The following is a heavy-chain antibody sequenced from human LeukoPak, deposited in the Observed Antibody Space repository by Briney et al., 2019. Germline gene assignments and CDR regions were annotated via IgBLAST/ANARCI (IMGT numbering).Heavy chain of an antibody. CDR2: IYYSGST. V-gene: IGHV4-39*01. D-gene: IGHD6-19*01. CDR1: GGSISSSSYY. CDR3: ARHQDSSGWYQAGTGYDY. Sequence: KPSETLSLTCTVSGGSISSSSYYWGWIRQPPGKGLEWIGSIYYSGSTYYNPSLKSRVTISVDTSKNQFSLKLSSVTAADTAVYYCARHQDSSGWYQAGTGYDYWGQGTLVTVSS. J-gene: IGHJ4*02.